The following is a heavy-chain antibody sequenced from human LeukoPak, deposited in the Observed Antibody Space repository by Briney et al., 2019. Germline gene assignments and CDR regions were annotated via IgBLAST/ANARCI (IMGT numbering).Heavy chain of an antibody. Sequence: GRALRLSCAASGFTFSSYAMNWVRQAPGKGLEWVSAVRGGDARTSYADSVKGRFTISRDNSKNTLYLQMNSLRADDTAVYYCAKNRGGSYYSGSDYWGQGTLVTVSS. D-gene: IGHD1-26*01. J-gene: IGHJ4*02. CDR1: GFTFSSYA. CDR3: AKNRGGSYYSGSDY. V-gene: IGHV3-23*01. CDR2: VRGGDART.